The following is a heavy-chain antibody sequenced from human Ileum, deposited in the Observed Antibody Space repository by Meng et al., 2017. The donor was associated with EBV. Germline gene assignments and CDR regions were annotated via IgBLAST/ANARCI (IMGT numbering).Heavy chain of an antibody. J-gene: IGHJ4*02. CDR2: ITSSGHAV. Sequence: QLWGSGGGLVNPGVSLRLSCAASGFTFSDYYMSWLRQAPGKGLEWLSCITSSGHAVEYADSVKGRFTISRDNAKNSLYLQMNSLRAEDTAVYYCARENSGGFSGCDYWGQGTLVTVSS. CDR3: ARENSGGFSGCDY. D-gene: IGHD5-12*01. V-gene: IGHV3-11*01. CDR1: GFTFSDYY.